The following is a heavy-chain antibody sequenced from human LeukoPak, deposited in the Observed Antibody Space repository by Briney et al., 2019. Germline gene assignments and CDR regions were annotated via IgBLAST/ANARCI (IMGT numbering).Heavy chain of an antibody. J-gene: IGHJ3*02. D-gene: IGHD3-22*01. Sequence: PSQTLSLTCTVSGGSISSGGYYWSWIRQHPGKGLGWIGYIYYSGSTYYNPSLKSRVTISVDTSKNQFSLKLSSVTAADTAIYYCARGKYYYDDSASINRASRTAFDIWAQGTMVIVSS. CDR3: ARGKYYYDDSASINRASRTAFDI. CDR2: IYYSGST. CDR1: GGSISSGGYY. V-gene: IGHV4-31*03.